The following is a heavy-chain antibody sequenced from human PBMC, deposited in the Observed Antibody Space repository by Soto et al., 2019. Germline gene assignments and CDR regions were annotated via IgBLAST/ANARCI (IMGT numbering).Heavy chain of an antibody. D-gene: IGHD6-19*01. J-gene: IGHJ6*02. Sequence: GGSLRLSCAASGFTFSNAWMSWVRQAPGKGLEWVGRIKSKTDGGTTDYAAPVKGRFTISRDDSKNTLYLQMNSLKTEDTAVYYCTTLSYSSGWYYYYGMDVWGQGTTVTVSS. CDR1: GFTFSNAW. CDR3: TTLSYSSGWYYYYGMDV. V-gene: IGHV3-15*01. CDR2: IKSKTDGGTT.